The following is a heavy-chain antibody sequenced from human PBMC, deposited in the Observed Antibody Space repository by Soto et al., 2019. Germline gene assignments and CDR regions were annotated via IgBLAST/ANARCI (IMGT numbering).Heavy chain of an antibody. CDR1: GFTFSSYA. D-gene: IGHD6-19*01. CDR3: AKALSSGWYDVDAFDI. Sequence: GGSLRLSCAASGFTFSSYAMSWVRQAPGKGLEWVSAISGSGGSTYYADSVKGRFTISRDNSKNTLYLQMNSLRAEDTAVYYCAKALSSGWYDVDAFDIWGQGTMVTVSS. CDR2: ISGSGGST. V-gene: IGHV3-23*01. J-gene: IGHJ3*02.